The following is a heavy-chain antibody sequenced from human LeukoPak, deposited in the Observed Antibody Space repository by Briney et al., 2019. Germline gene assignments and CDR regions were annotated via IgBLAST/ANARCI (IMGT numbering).Heavy chain of an antibody. V-gene: IGHV3-74*01. D-gene: IGHD3-9*01. Sequence: GGALRLSCAVSRFTFSAYAMRRVRQAPGKGLVWVSRIIAAGIITYYADSVKGPFTFSRANPKTTLYLQMNSLRAEDTAVYDCARGCCSNDWVDGDYWGQATQVTVS. J-gene: IGHJ4*02. CDR2: IIAAGIIT. CDR1: RFTFSAYA. CDR3: ARGCCSNDWVDGDY.